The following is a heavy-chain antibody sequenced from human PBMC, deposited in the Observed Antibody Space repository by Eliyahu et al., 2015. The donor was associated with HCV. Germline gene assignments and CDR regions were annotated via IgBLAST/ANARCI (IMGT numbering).Heavy chain of an antibody. V-gene: IGHV4-59*01. D-gene: IGHD6-19*01. CDR1: GGPITTYY. J-gene: IGHJ5*02. CDR2: IHFSGST. CDR3: ASGGGGIAVTGTGGWFDP. Sequence: QVQLQESGPGLVKPSETLSPXCXVSGGPITTYYWSWIRQPPGKGLEWIGYIHFSGSTNCNPSLKSRVAISLDASKNQFSLNLTSVTAADTAVYYCASGGGGIAVTGTGGWFDPWGQGTLVTVSS.